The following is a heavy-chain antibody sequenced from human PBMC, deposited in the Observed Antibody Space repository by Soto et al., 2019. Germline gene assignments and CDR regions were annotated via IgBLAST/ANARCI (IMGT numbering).Heavy chain of an antibody. V-gene: IGHV1-69*02. J-gene: IGHJ6*02. D-gene: IGHD6-19*01. Sequence: QVQLVQSGAEVKKPGSSVKVSCEASGRTFSSYSIIWVRQAPGQGLEWMGRITPVLGIANYAQKFQGRVTITADKSHSTAHVDLSSLTFEGTAVYYCARGGAVAGDPNLQRYYYGMDVWGQGTTVTVSS. CDR1: GRTFSSYS. CDR3: ARGGAVAGDPNLQRYYYGMDV. CDR2: ITPVLGIA.